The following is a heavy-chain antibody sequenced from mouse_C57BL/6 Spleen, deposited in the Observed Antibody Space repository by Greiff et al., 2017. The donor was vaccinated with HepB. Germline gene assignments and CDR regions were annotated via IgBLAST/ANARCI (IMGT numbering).Heavy chain of an antibody. CDR2: INPNNGGT. V-gene: IGHV1-26*01. CDR1: GYTFTDYY. D-gene: IGHD2-4*01. J-gene: IGHJ3*01. CDR3: ARRFYDYDQAWCAY. Sequence: EVQLQQSGPELVKPGASVKISCKASGYTFTDYYMNWVKQSHGKSLEWIGDINPNNGGTSYNQKFKGKATLTVDKSSSTAYMELRSLTSEDSAVYYCARRFYDYDQAWCAYWGQGTLVTVSA.